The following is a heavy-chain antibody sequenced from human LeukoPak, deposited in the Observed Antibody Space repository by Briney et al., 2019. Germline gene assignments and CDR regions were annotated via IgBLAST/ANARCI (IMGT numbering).Heavy chain of an antibody. CDR1: GGSISSSSYY. CDR2: IYYSGST. D-gene: IGHD6-6*01. J-gene: IGHJ4*02. CDR3: ARYRIAARPGGQFDY. Sequence: NPSETLSLTCTVSGGSISSSSYYWGWIRQPPGKGLEWIGSIYYSGSTYYNPSLKSRVTISVDTSKNQFSLKLSSVTAADTAVYYCARYRIAARPGGQFDYWGQGTLVTVSS. V-gene: IGHV4-39*01.